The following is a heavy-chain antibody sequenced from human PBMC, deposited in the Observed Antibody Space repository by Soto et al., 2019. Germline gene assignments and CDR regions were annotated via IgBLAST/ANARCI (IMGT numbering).Heavy chain of an antibody. CDR3: ARPRSTSNWYNGGLDV. CDR2: IYSDGTT. V-gene: IGHV3-53*01. D-gene: IGHD1-26*01. CDR1: WFTVISNY. J-gene: IGHJ6*02. Sequence: PGGPLRLSCAASWFTVISNYMSWVRQAPGKGLEWVSVIYSDGTTYYADPVKGRFTITRDNSKNTLFLQMNSLRVEDTAVYYCARPRSTSNWYNGGLDVWGQGTTVTVSS.